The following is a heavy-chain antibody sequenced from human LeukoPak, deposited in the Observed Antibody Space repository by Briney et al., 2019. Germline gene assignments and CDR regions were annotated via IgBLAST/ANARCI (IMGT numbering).Heavy chain of an antibody. D-gene: IGHD4-17*01. V-gene: IGHV3-15*01. CDR1: GFTFSTAF. J-gene: IGHJ5*02. CDR3: STAFYGAPLA. CDR2: ITSKSYEGTT. Sequence: GGSLRLSCTASGFTFSTAFMNWVRQAPGKGLEWVARITSKSYEGTTDYAAPVKGRFTISRDDSKNTLYLQMNSLEIEDTAVYYCSTAFYGAPLAWGQGTLVTVSS.